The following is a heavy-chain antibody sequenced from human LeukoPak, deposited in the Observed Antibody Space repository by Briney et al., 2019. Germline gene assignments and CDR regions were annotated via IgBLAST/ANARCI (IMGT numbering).Heavy chain of an antibody. D-gene: IGHD3-22*01. Sequence: SETLSLTCTVSGGSISSSSYYWGWIRQPPGKGLEWIGSIYYSGGTYYNPSLKSRVTISVDTSKNQFSLKLSSVTAADTAVYYCARLHYYDSSGYYLGRDYWGQGTLVTVSS. J-gene: IGHJ4*02. CDR1: GGSISSSSYY. CDR3: ARLHYYDSSGYYLGRDY. CDR2: IYYSGGT. V-gene: IGHV4-39*01.